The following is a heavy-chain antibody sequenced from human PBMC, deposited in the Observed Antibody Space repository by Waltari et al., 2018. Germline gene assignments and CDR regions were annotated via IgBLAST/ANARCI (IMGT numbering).Heavy chain of an antibody. CDR1: GGSISSYY. CDR2: IYYSGST. CDR3: ATGSGSYYTRFDY. Sequence: QVQLQESGPGLVKPSETLSLTCMVSGGSISSYYWSWIRQPPGKGLEWIGYIYYSGSTNYNPSLKSRVTISVDTSKNQFSLKLSSVTAAGTAVYYCATGSGSYYTRFDYWGQGTLVTVSS. J-gene: IGHJ4*02. D-gene: IGHD3-10*01. V-gene: IGHV4-59*01.